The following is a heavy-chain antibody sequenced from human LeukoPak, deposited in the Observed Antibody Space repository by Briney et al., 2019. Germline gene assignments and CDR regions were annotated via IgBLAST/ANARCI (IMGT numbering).Heavy chain of an antibody. CDR2: IYYSGST. V-gene: IGHV4-4*02. CDR3: AGGSYGNFDY. D-gene: IGHD1-26*01. Sequence: SETLSLTCAVSGDSISSSNWWSWGRQPPGKGLEWIGSIYYSGSTYYTPSLKSRVTISVDTSKDQFSLKLSSVTAADTAVYYCAGGSYGNFDYWGQGTLVTVSS. J-gene: IGHJ4*02. CDR1: GDSISSSNW.